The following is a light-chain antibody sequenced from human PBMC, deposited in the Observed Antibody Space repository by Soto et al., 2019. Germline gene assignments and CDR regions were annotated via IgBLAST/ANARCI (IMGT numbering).Light chain of an antibody. CDR2: AAS. CDR3: QHSYSTPVT. Sequence: DIQMTQSPSSLSASVGDRVTITCRASQRISSYLNWYQQKPGKAPKLLIYAASSLQSGVPSRFSGSGSGTDFTLTISSLQPEDFATYYCQHSYSTPVTFGGGTKVEIK. V-gene: IGKV1-39*01. J-gene: IGKJ4*01. CDR1: QRISSY.